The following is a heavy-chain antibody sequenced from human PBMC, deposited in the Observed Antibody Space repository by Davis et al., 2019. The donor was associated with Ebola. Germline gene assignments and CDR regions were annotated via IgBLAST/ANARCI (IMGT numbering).Heavy chain of an antibody. CDR3: VRDPALVVTGGGWFFGL. V-gene: IGHV3-30*04. D-gene: IGHD2-21*02. CDR1: GFTFSSYA. J-gene: IGHJ2*01. Sequence: PGGSLRLSCAASGFTFSSYAMHWVRQAPGKGLEWVAVISHHEINQYYADSVKGRFPISRDNSKNTLFLQMNSLRAEDTAVYYCVRDPALVVTGGGWFFGLWGRGTLVTVSS. CDR2: ISHHEINQ.